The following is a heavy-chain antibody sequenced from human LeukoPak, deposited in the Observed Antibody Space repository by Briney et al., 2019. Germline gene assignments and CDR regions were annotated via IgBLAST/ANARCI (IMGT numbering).Heavy chain of an antibody. CDR1: GGSISSYY. CDR3: ARGCSSTSCYWGRGDY. CDR2: IYYSGST. Sequence: PSETLSLTCTVSGGSISSYYWSWIRQPPGKGLEWIGYIYYSGSTNYNPSLKSRVTISVDTSKNQFSLKLSSVTAADTAVYYCARGCSSTSCYWGRGDYWGQGTLVTVSS. J-gene: IGHJ4*02. V-gene: IGHV4-59*12. D-gene: IGHD2-2*01.